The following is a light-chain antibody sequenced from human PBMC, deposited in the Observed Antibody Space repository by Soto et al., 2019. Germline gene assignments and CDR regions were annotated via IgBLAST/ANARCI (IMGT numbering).Light chain of an antibody. CDR3: QTWGAGIQV. J-gene: IGLJ3*02. CDR1: SGHSNYA. V-gene: IGLV4-69*01. Sequence: QPVLTQSPSASASLGASVKLTCTLSSGHSNYAIAWHQQQPEKGPRYLMKVNSDGSHTKGDGIPDRFSASSSGAERYLTISSLQSEDEADYYCQTWGAGIQVFGGGTKLTVL. CDR2: VNSDGSH.